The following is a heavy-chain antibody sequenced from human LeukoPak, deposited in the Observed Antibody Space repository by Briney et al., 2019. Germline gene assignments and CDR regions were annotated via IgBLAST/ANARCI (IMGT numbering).Heavy chain of an antibody. CDR3: ARLSMVATRGFDY. CDR2: IFPGDSDT. CDR1: GYSFTTYW. Sequence: GESLKISCKGSGYSFTTYWIGWARQMPGKGLEWMGIIFPGDSDTRYSPSFQGQVTISADKSFATAYLQWSSLRASDTAMYYCARLSMVATRGFDYWGQGTLVTVSS. V-gene: IGHV5-51*01. D-gene: IGHD4/OR15-4a*01. J-gene: IGHJ4*02.